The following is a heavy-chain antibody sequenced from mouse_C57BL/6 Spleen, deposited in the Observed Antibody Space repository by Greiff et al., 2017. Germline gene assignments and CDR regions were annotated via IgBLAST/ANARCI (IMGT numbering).Heavy chain of an antibody. V-gene: IGHV1-50*01. CDR3: ARDYYGSSY. CDR2: IDPSDSYT. D-gene: IGHD1-1*01. Sequence: VQLQQPGAELVKPGASVKLSCKASGYTFTSYWMQWVKQRPGQGLEWIGEIDPSDSYTNYNQKFKGKATLTVDTSSSTAYMQLSRLTSEDSAVYYCARDYYGSSYWGQGTTLTVSS. CDR1: GYTFTSYW. J-gene: IGHJ2*01.